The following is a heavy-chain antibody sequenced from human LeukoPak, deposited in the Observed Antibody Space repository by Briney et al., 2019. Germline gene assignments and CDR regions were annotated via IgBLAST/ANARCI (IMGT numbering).Heavy chain of an antibody. V-gene: IGHV1-8*03. CDR3: ARAAYCSSTSCYGSDI. D-gene: IGHD2-2*01. Sequence: ASVKVSCKASGYTFTNYDINWVRQATGQGLEWMGWMNPNSGNTGYAQKFQGRVTITRNTSISTAYMELSSLRSEDTAVYYCARAAYCSSTSCYGSDIWGQGTMVTVSS. CDR2: MNPNSGNT. J-gene: IGHJ3*02. CDR1: GYTFTNYD.